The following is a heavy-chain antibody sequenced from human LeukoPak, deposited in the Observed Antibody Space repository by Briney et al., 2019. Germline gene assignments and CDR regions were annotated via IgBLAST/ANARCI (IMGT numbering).Heavy chain of an antibody. CDR2: SYYSGNT. CDR1: GGAISSGDYY. Sequence: SQTLSLTCTVSGGAISSGDYYWSWIRQPPGKGLEWIGYSYYSGNTYYNPSLKSRVTISMDTSKNQFSLKLNSMTAADTAVYYCATPPYEYFWETYRTNWFAPGGQETLVTVPS. V-gene: IGHV4-30-4*01. J-gene: IGHJ5*02. CDR3: ATPPYEYFWETYRTNWFAP. D-gene: IGHD3-16*02.